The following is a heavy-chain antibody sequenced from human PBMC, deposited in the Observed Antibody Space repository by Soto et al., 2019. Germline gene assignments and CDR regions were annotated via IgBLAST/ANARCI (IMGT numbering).Heavy chain of an antibody. D-gene: IGHD3-16*01. V-gene: IGHV1-3*01. CDR3: AKGGLRPY. CDR2: INAGNGHT. Sequence: GASVKVSCKASGYTFTSYAMHWVRQAPGQRLEWMGWINAGNGHTKYSQKFQGRVTITRDTSASTAYMELSSLRSEDTAVYYCAKGGLRPYWGQGTLVTVSS. J-gene: IGHJ4*02. CDR1: GYTFTSYA.